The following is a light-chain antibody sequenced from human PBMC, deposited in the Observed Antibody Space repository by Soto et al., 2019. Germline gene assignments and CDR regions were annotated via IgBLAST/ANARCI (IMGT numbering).Light chain of an antibody. CDR1: QSVSSN. J-gene: IGKJ3*01. Sequence: EIVMTQSPATLSVSPGERATLSCRASQSVSSNLAWFQQQPGQAPRLLIYGASTRATGIPARLSGSGSGTEFTLTNSSLQSEDLAVYYCQQVNSLPPFTFGPGTEEDI. CDR3: QQVNSLPPFT. CDR2: GAS. V-gene: IGKV3-15*01.